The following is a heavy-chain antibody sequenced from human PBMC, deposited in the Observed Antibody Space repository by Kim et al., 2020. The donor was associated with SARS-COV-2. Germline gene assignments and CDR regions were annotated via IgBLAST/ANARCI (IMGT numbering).Heavy chain of an antibody. CDR2: INPSGGST. V-gene: IGHV1-46*01. CDR1: GYTFTSYY. CDR3: AREGAAIFGVVTYYFDY. D-gene: IGHD3-3*01. J-gene: IGHJ4*02. Sequence: ASVKVSCKASGYTFTSYYMHWVRQAPGQGLEWMGIINPSGGSTSYAQKFQGRVTMTRDTSTSTVYMELSSLRSEDTAVYYCAREGAAIFGVVTYYFDYWGQGTLVTVSS.